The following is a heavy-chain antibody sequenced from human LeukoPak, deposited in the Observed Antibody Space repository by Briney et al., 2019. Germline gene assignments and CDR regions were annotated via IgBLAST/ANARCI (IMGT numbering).Heavy chain of an antibody. CDR3: ASLSSYYYYYMDV. CDR1: GGSISSSNW. J-gene: IGHJ6*03. CDR2: IYHRGNT. Sequence: SGTLSLTCAVSGGSISSSNWWNWVRQTPGKGLEWIGEIYHRGNTHYNPSLKSRVTMSVDTSTNQFSLRVNSVTAADTAVYYCASLSSYYYYYMDVWGKGTTVTISS. V-gene: IGHV4-4*02. D-gene: IGHD6-6*01.